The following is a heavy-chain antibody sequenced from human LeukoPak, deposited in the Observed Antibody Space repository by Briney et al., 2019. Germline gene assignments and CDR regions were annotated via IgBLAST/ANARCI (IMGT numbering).Heavy chain of an antibody. V-gene: IGHV1-46*01. D-gene: IGHD1-26*01. CDR1: GYTFTSYY. J-gene: IGHJ6*02. CDR3: ARGSGEVGATYYYYGMDV. Sequence: ASVKVSCKASGYTFTSYYMHWVRQAPGQGLEWMGIINPSGGSTSYAQKFQGRVTMTRGTSTSTVYMELSSLRSEDTAVYYCARGSGEVGATYYYYGMDVWGQGTTVTVSS. CDR2: INPSGGST.